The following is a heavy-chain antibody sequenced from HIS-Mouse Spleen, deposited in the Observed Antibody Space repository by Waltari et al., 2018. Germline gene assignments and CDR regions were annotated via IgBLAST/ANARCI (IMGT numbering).Heavy chain of an antibody. J-gene: IGHJ2*01. CDR1: GGSISSSSYY. CDR3: AREIPYSSSWYDWYFDL. CDR2: IIYSGRT. V-gene: IGHV4-39*07. D-gene: IGHD6-13*01. Sequence: QLQLQESGPGLVKPSETLSLTCTVSGGSISSSSYYWGWIRQPPGKGLEWCGSIIYSGRTYYNPSLKSRVTISVDTSKNQFSLKLSSVTAADTAVYYCAREIPYSSSWYDWYFDLWGRGTLVTVSS.